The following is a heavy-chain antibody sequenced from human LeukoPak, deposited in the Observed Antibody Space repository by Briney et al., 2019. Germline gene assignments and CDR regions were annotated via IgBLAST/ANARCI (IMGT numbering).Heavy chain of an antibody. CDR2: IDPNSGGT. CDR3: GRSWLKNYYYYMDV. Sequence: GASVKVSCKASGYTFTAYYIHWVRQAPGQGLEWMGRIDPNSGGTNSAQNFQGRVTMTRDTSISTAYMELSRLSFDDTAVYYCGRSWLKNYYYYMDVWARGTTVTVSS. J-gene: IGHJ6*03. D-gene: IGHD5-24*01. CDR1: GYTFTAYY. V-gene: IGHV1-2*06.